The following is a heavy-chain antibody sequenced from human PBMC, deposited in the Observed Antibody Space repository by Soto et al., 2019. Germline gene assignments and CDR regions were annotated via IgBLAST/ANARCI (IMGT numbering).Heavy chain of an antibody. CDR3: ARVSIVVVVAATPGFDY. CDR2: ISSSGSTI. J-gene: IGHJ4*02. Sequence: QVQLVESGGGLVKPGGSLRLSCAASGFTFSDYYMSWIRQAPGKGLEWVSYISSSGSTIYYADSVKGRFTISRDNAXNXQYLQMNSLRAEDTAVYYCARVSIVVVVAATPGFDYWGQGTLVTVSS. CDR1: GFTFSDYY. V-gene: IGHV3-11*01. D-gene: IGHD2-15*01.